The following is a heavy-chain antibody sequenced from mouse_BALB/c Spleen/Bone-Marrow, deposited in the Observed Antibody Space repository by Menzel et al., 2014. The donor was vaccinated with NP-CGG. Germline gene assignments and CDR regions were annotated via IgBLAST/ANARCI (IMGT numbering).Heavy chain of an antibody. J-gene: IGHJ3*01. CDR1: GFNIKDTY. V-gene: IGHV14-3*02. D-gene: IGHD5-2*01. CDR3: AREYCFPSYISY. Sequence: EVQLQQSGAELVKPGASVRLSCTASGFNIKDTYIHWVKQRPEQGLEWIGRIDPANGNTEYDPKFQGKATITADTSSNTAYLQLSSLTSDDTAVYYCAREYCFPSYISYWGQGTLVTVSA. CDR2: IDPANGNT.